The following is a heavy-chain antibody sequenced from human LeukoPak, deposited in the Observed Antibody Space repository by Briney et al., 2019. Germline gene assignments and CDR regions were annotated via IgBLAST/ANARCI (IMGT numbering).Heavy chain of an antibody. CDR3: ARRRGGFSGGNFDY. CDR2: INHSGST. Sequence: SETLSLTCAVYGGSFSGYYWSWIRQPPGKGLEWIGEINHSGSTNYNPSLKSRVTISVDTSKNQFSLKLSSVTAADTAVYYCARRRGGFSGGNFDYWGQGVLVTVSS. D-gene: IGHD6-25*01. CDR1: GGSFSGYY. V-gene: IGHV4-34*01. J-gene: IGHJ4*02.